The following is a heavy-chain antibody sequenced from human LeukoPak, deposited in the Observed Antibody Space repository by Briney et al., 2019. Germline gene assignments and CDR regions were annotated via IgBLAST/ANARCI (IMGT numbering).Heavy chain of an antibody. V-gene: IGHV3-74*01. Sequence: GGSLRLSCAASGFTFSSYWMHWVRQAPGKGLVWVSRINSDGSSTSYADSVKGRFTISRDNAKNTLYLQMNSLRAEDTAVYYCARDGDIVVVPAAIPSDYWGQGTLVTVSS. CDR1: GFTFSSYW. J-gene: IGHJ4*02. CDR3: ARDGDIVVVPAAIPSDY. D-gene: IGHD2-2*01. CDR2: INSDGSST.